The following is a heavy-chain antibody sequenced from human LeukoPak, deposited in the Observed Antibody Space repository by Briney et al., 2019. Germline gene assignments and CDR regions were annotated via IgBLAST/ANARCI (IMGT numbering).Heavy chain of an antibody. J-gene: IGHJ4*02. CDR2: IHTSGST. Sequence: PSQTLSLTCTVSGDSISSGSYYWSWIRQPAGKGLEWIGRIHTSGSTNYNPSLKSRVTISADTSKNQFSLKPSSVTAADTAVYYCARGVTYYYDSSGYLYWGQGTLVTVSS. CDR1: GDSISSGSYY. V-gene: IGHV4-61*02. CDR3: ARGVTYYYDSSGYLY. D-gene: IGHD3-22*01.